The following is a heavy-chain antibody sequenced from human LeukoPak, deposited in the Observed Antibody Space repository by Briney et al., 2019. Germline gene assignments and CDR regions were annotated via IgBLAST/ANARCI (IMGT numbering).Heavy chain of an antibody. CDR2: IYYSGST. Sequence: SETLSLTCAVYGGSFSGYYWSWIRQHPGKGLEWIGYIYYSGSTYYNPSLKSRVTISVDTSKNQFSLKLSSVTAADTAVYYCAIPSGYYDDAFDIWGQGTMVTVSS. D-gene: IGHD3-22*01. CDR1: GGSFSGYY. J-gene: IGHJ3*02. CDR3: AIPSGYYDDAFDI. V-gene: IGHV4-31*11.